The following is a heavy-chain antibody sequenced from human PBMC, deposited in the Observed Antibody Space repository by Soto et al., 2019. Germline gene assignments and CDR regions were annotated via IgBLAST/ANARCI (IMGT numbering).Heavy chain of an antibody. Sequence: QVQLVESGGGVVQPGRSLRLSCAASGFTFSSYAMHWVRQAPGKGLEWVAVISYDGSNKYYADYVKGRVTISRDNSKMTLYRQRNSLRAEDTGVYYFARDRGGGAGMDVWGQGTTVTVSS. CDR2: ISYDGSNK. CDR1: GFTFSSYA. J-gene: IGHJ6*02. D-gene: IGHD6-25*01. CDR3: ARDRGGGAGMDV. V-gene: IGHV3-30-3*01.